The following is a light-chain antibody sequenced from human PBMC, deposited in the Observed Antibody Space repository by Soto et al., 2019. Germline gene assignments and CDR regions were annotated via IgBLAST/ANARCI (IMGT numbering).Light chain of an antibody. V-gene: IGKV3-20*01. Sequence: EIVLTQSPATLSLFPGERATLSCRASQSVSSGYLAWYQQKPGQAPRLLIYGASSRATGIPDRFSGSGSGTDFTLTISRLEPEDFAVYYCQQYGSSAITFGQGTRLEIK. CDR2: GAS. CDR3: QQYGSSAIT. CDR1: QSVSSGY. J-gene: IGKJ5*01.